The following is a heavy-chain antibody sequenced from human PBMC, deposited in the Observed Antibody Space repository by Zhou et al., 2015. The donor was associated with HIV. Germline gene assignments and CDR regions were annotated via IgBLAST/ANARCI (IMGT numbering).Heavy chain of an antibody. CDR2: IRYDGSSK. V-gene: IGHV3-33*08. CDR3: AKCSSTSLGAFDY. J-gene: IGHJ4*02. D-gene: IGHD2-2*01. CDR1: GFTFSSYG. Sequence: QVQLVESEGGVVQPGRSLRLSCAASGFTFSSYGMHWVRQAPGKGLEWVAFIRYDGSSKYYADSVKGRFTISRDNSKNTLYLQMNSLRAEDTAVYYCAKCSSTSLGAFDYWGQGTLVTVSS.